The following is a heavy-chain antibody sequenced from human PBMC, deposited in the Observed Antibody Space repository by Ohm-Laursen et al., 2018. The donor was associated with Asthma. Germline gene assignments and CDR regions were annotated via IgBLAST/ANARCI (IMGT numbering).Heavy chain of an antibody. V-gene: IGHV3-23*01. Sequence: SLRLSCAASGFTFSSYAINWVRQAPGKGLEWVSSISVGGSTHYADSVKGRFTNSRDNSKNTLYLQMNSLRAEDTAVYYCAKESIVGATRSGFDYWGQGTLVTVSS. CDR1: GFTFSSYA. D-gene: IGHD1-26*01. J-gene: IGHJ4*02. CDR2: ISVGGST. CDR3: AKESIVGATRSGFDY.